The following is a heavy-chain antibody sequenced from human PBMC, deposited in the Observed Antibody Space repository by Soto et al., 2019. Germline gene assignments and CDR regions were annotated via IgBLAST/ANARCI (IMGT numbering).Heavy chain of an antibody. J-gene: IGHJ4*02. CDR2: ISGHNGNT. CDR3: ARIGGSSSPLDY. CDR1: GYTFTTYD. V-gene: IGHV1-18*01. Sequence: QVQLVQSGAEVKKPGASVKVSCKASGYTFTTYDINWVRQAPGQGLEWMGWISGHNGNTNYAQKLQGRVTMTTDASTSTADMDLRSLRSDDTAVYFCARIGGSSSPLDYWGQGTLVTVSS. D-gene: IGHD6-6*01.